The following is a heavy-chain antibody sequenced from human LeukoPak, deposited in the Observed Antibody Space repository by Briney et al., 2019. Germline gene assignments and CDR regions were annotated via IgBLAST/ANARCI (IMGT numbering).Heavy chain of an antibody. J-gene: IGHJ4*02. Sequence: SLRLSCAASGFPFSYYGMHWVRQAPGKGLEWVAVISYDGSNKYYADPVKGRFTISRDNSKNTLYLQMNSLRAEDTAVYYCAKDSGLLYWGQGTLVTVSS. CDR1: GFPFSYYG. D-gene: IGHD3-10*01. CDR2: ISYDGSNK. CDR3: AKDSGLLY. V-gene: IGHV3-30*18.